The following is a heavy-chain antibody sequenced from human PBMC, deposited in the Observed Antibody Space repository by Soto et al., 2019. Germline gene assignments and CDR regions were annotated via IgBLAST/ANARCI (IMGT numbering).Heavy chain of an antibody. CDR1: GFTFSSYG. D-gene: IGHD1-26*01. V-gene: IGHV3-33*01. J-gene: IGHJ6*02. CDR2: IWYDGSNK. CDR3: AREKEPYYYYYGMDV. Sequence: QVQLVESGGGVVQPGRSLRLSCAASGFTFSSYGMHWVRQAPGKGLEWVAVIWYDGSNKYYADSVKGRFTISRDNSKNTLYLQMNSLRAEDTAVYYCAREKEPYYYYYGMDVWGQGTTVTVSS.